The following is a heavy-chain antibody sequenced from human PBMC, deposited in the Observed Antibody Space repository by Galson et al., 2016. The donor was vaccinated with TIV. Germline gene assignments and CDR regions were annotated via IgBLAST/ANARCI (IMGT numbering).Heavy chain of an antibody. Sequence: SLRLSCAASGSTFSDFAMHWVRQAPGKGLEWVSSISATGGSTYYAGSVRGRFTTSRDNSNDHLYLHMSNLRAEDTAVYYCAKTIDVSGVLINYFYYGMDVWGHGTPVSVSS. J-gene: IGHJ6*02. V-gene: IGHV3-23*01. CDR2: ISATGGST. CDR1: GSTFSDFA. D-gene: IGHD3-3*01. CDR3: AKTIDVSGVLINYFYYGMDV.